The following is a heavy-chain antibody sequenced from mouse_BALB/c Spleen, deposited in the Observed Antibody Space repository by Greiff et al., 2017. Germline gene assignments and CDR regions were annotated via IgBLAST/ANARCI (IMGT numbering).Heavy chain of an antibody. CDR1: GYTFTSYT. Sequence: VQLQESAAELARPGASVKMSCKASGYTFTSYTMHWVKQRPGQGLEWIGYINPSSGYTEYNQKFKDKTTLTADKSSSTAYMQLSSLTSEDSAVYYCARLTTGAYWGQGTLVTVSA. CDR3: ARLTTGAY. CDR2: INPSSGYT. J-gene: IGHJ3*01. V-gene: IGHV1-4*02. D-gene: IGHD1-1*01.